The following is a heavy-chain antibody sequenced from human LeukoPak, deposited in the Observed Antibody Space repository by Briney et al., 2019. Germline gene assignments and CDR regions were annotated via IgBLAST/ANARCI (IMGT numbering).Heavy chain of an antibody. Sequence: AVTVSFKGSGGTFISYAISWVRQAPGQGGEWMGGIIPIFGTGNYAQKFQGRVTITADKSTRTAYMELSSLRSEDTAVYYCARLGYCSSTSCHNYDYWGQGTLLTVPS. CDR3: ARLGYCSSTSCHNYDY. V-gene: IGHV1-69*06. CDR2: IIPIFGTG. CDR1: GGTFISYA. J-gene: IGHJ4*02. D-gene: IGHD2-2*01.